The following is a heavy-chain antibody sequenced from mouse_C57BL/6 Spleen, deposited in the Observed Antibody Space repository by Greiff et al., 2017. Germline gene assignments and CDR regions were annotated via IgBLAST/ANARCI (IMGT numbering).Heavy chain of an antibody. CDR2: IYPRSGNT. J-gene: IGHJ2*01. D-gene: IGHD2-14*01. CDR1: GYTFTSYG. V-gene: IGHV1-81*01. Sequence: QVQLQQSGAELARPGASVKLSCTASGYTFTSYGISWVKQRPGQGLEWIGEIYPRSGNTYYNAKFKGKATLTADKSSSTAYMELRSLTSEDSAVCFCATIGIIGYWGQGTTLTVSS. CDR3: ATIGIIGY.